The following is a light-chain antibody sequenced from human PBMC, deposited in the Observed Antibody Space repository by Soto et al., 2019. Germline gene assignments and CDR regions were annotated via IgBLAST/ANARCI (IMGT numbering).Light chain of an antibody. CDR2: AAS. CDR3: QQYGSSPWT. J-gene: IGKJ1*01. CDR1: QSVSSRS. V-gene: IGKV3-20*01. Sequence: EIVLTQSPGTLSLSPGERVTLSCRASQSVSSRSLAWFQQKPGQAPRLLIYAASSRATGIPDRFSGSGFGTDFTLTISRLEPEDFAVYYCQQYGSSPWTFGQGTKVEIK.